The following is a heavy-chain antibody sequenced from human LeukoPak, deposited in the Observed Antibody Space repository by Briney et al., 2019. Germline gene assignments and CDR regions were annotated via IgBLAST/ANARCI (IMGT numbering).Heavy chain of an antibody. J-gene: IGHJ4*02. CDR2: ISYDGSNK. CDR3: ARQLKGGHGDSPVGY. CDR1: GFTFSSYG. V-gene: IGHV3-30*03. Sequence: RSGRSPRLSCAASGFTFSSYGMRWVRQAPGKGLEWVAAISYDGSNKYSGDSVKGRFTISRDNSKNTLYLQMNSLRAEDTAVYSCARQLKGGHGDSPVGYWGQGTLVTVSS. D-gene: IGHD4-17*01.